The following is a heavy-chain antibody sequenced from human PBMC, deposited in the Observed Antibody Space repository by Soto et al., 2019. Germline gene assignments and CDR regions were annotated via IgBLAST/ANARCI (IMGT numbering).Heavy chain of an antibody. CDR1: GYSFTNYG. J-gene: IGHJ6*03. CDR3: ARDRGVAPPVAGNTHYYYYMDV. CDR2: ISAFNGNT. V-gene: IGHV1-18*01. D-gene: IGHD6-19*01. Sequence: QDPLVQSGAEVKKPGASVTVSCKASGYSFTNYGVTWVRQAPGQGLEWMGWISAFNGNTHYAQNLQGRVTMTTDASTSTAYMELRSPRSDDTAVYYCARDRGVAPPVAGNTHYYYYMDVWGKGTTVTVSS.